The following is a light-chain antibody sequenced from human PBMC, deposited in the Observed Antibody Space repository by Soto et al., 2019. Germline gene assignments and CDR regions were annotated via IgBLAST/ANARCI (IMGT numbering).Light chain of an antibody. V-gene: IGKV3-15*01. CDR2: GAS. J-gene: IGKJ1*01. CDR1: QTVLTN. Sequence: EIVMTQSPATLSVSPGERATLSCRASQTVLTNLAWYQQKPGQAPRLLIYGASTRATAIPARFSGSGSGTEFTLTISSLQSEDFAVYYCQQYNNWPITFGQGTKVDIK. CDR3: QQYNNWPIT.